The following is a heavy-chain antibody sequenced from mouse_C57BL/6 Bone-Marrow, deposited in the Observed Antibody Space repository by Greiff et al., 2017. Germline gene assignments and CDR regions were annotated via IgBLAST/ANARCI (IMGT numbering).Heavy chain of an antibody. Sequence: QVQLQQPGAELVKPGASVKLSCKASGYTFTSYWMQWVKQRPGQGLEWIGEIDPSDSYTNYNQKFKGKATLTVDTSSSTAYMQLSSLTSEDAAVYYCAREDSYGAWFAYWGQGTLVTVSA. CDR1: GYTFTSYW. D-gene: IGHD3-3*01. V-gene: IGHV1-50*01. CDR2: IDPSDSYT. J-gene: IGHJ3*01. CDR3: AREDSYGAWFAY.